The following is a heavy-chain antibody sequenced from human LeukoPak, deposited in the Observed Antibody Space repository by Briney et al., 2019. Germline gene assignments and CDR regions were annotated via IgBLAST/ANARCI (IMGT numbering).Heavy chain of an antibody. CDR1: EYTFTGYY. J-gene: IGHJ4*02. Sequence: ASVKVSCKSCEYTFTGYYMHCVRQDPGQGLEWMGIINPSGGSTSYAQKFQGRVTMTRDMSTSTVYMELSSLRSEDTAVYYCARRGSQGNFDYWGQGTLVTVSS. D-gene: IGHD2-15*01. V-gene: IGHV1-46*01. CDR2: INPSGGST. CDR3: ARRGSQGNFDY.